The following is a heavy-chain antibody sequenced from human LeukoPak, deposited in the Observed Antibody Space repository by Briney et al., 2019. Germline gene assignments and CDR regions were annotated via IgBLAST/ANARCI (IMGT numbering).Heavy chain of an antibody. D-gene: IGHD2-21*02. CDR2: INPDGRDT. V-gene: IGHV3-7*01. J-gene: IGHJ1*01. CDR1: GFTFNRCW. CDR3: TSWGDTTAEYFQR. Sequence: GGSLRLSCVASGFTFNRCWMNWVRQAPGKGLEWVAHINPDGRDTYYVDSVKGRFTISRDNAQNSMYLQMNSLRVEDTAVYYCTSWGDTTAEYFQRWGQGTLVTVSS.